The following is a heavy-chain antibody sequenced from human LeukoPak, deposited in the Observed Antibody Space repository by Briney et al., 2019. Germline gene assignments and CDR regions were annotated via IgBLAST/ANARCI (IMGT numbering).Heavy chain of an antibody. CDR2: IYSGGST. CDR1: GFTVSSNY. CDR3: AKGRVGATTYLDY. J-gene: IGHJ4*02. Sequence: GGSLRLSCAASGFTVSSNYMSWVRQAPGKGLEWVSVIYSGGSTYYADSVKGRFTISRDNSKNTLYLQMNSLRAEDTAVYYCAKGRVGATTYLDYWGQGTLVTVSS. V-gene: IGHV3-53*01. D-gene: IGHD1-26*01.